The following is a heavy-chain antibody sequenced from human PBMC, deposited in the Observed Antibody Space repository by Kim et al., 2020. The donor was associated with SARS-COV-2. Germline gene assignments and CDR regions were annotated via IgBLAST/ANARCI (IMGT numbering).Heavy chain of an antibody. V-gene: IGHV3-53*01. CDR1: GFTVSSNY. CDR3: AREAEGDYMYGMDV. CDR2: IYSGGST. Sequence: GGSLRLSCAASGFTVSSNYMSWVRQAPGKGLEWVSVIYSGGSTYYADSVKGRFTISRDNSKNTLYLQMNSLRAEDTAVYYCAREAEGDYMYGMDVWGQGTTVTVSS. J-gene: IGHJ6*02. D-gene: IGHD4-4*01.